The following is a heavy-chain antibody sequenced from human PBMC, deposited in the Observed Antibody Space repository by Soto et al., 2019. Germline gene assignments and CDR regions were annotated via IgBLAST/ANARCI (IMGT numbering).Heavy chain of an antibody. V-gene: IGHV3-21*01. CDR2: ISSSSSYI. Sequence: PGGALRLSCAASGFTFSSYSMNWVRQAPGKGLEWVSSISSSSSYIYYADSVKGRFTISRDNAKNSLYLQMNSLRAEDTAVYYCARDPRSLRGGVTGYFDLWGRGTLVTVSS. CDR1: GFTFSSYS. D-gene: IGHD2-8*01. CDR3: ARDPRSLRGGVTGYFDL. J-gene: IGHJ2*01.